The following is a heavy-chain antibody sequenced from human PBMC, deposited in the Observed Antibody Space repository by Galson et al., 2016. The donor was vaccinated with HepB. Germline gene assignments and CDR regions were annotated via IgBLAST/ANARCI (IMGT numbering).Heavy chain of an antibody. CDR3: ARGGIYSGSGAPGRLDP. D-gene: IGHD3-10*01. J-gene: IGHJ5*02. Sequence: SETLSLTCAVSNGSITSAHWWTWVRQSPGKGLEWIGEIYPSGGTNYNPSLNCRVTMSVDKSKNQFSLRLTSVTAADTAVYFCARGGIYSGSGAPGRLDPWGLGTLVTVSS. CDR2: IYPSGGT. V-gene: IGHV4-4*02. CDR1: NGSITSAHW.